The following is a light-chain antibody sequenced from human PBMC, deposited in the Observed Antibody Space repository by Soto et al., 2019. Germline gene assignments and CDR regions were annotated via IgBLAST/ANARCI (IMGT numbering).Light chain of an antibody. CDR1: QDVSRS. V-gene: IGKV1-9*01. Sequence: DTQLTQSPSFLSASVGDRVTIACRASQDVSRSVGWYQQKPGTAPKFLISAASTLNSGVPSRFSGSGSGTDFTLTISSLQPEDFATYYCQQLWTYPLTFGGGTKVDIK. CDR2: AAS. CDR3: QQLWTYPLT. J-gene: IGKJ4*01.